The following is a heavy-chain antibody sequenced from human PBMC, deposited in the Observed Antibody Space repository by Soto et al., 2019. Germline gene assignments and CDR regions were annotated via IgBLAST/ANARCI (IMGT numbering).Heavy chain of an antibody. J-gene: IGHJ5*02. CDR1: GGSISTGGYY. V-gene: IGHV4-31*03. D-gene: IGHD3-10*01. Sequence: PSETVSVTCTVSGGSISTGGYYWSSIRQHPGSGLRGSGYIYCNGNTYYKPSLKSRVTVAVDTSNNQFSLSVRSVTAADTAVYYCGRCALVLLPVPASDPWGQVTMVTVSP. CDR2: IYCNGNT. CDR3: GRCALVLLPVPASDP.